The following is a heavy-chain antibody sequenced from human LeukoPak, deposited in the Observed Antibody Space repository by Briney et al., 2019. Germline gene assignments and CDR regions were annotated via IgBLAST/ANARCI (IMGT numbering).Heavy chain of an antibody. Sequence: SETLSLTCTVSGGSISSYYWSWIRQPPGKGLEWIGYIYYSGSTNCNPSLKSRVTISVDTSKNQFSLKLSSVTAADTAVYYCARSDIVATDDWFDPWGQGTLVTVSS. D-gene: IGHD5-12*01. CDR2: IYYSGST. V-gene: IGHV4-59*01. J-gene: IGHJ5*02. CDR3: ARSDIVATDDWFDP. CDR1: GGSISSYY.